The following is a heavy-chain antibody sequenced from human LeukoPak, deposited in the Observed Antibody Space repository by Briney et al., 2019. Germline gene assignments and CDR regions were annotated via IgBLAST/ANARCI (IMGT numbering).Heavy chain of an antibody. J-gene: IGHJ6*02. CDR2: ISYDGSNK. CDR1: GFTFSSYG. V-gene: IGHV3-30*18. Sequence: GGSLRLSCAASGFTFSSYGMHWVRQAPGKGLEWVAVISYDGSNKYYADSVKGRFTISRDNSKNTLYLQMNSLRAEDTAVYYCAKDMAYSSSWHKLYYYYYGMDVWGQGTTVTVSS. D-gene: IGHD6-13*01. CDR3: AKDMAYSSSWHKLYYYYYGMDV.